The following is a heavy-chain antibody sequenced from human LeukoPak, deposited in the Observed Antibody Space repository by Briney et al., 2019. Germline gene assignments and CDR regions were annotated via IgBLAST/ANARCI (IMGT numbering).Heavy chain of an antibody. D-gene: IGHD6-13*01. CDR3: AGLHFAAAEEFDP. V-gene: IGHV4-59*08. Sequence: SETLSLTCTLSGGSLSGHWWSWIRQPPGKGLEWIGYIYYSGNTNYNPSLNTRSTISVDTTKNQFSLNLRSVTAADTAVYYCAGLHFAAAEEFDPWGQGTLVTVSS. J-gene: IGHJ5*02. CDR1: GGSLSGHW. CDR2: IYYSGNT.